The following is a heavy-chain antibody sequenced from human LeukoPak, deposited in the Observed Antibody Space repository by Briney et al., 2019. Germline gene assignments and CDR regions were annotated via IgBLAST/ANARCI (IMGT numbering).Heavy chain of an antibody. CDR1: GLTFDEYA. Sequence: GGSLRLSCAASGLTFDEYAMHWVRQAPGKGLEWVSGISWNDGTIGYADSVKGRFTSSRDNAKNSLFVQMNSLRAEDTAFYYCVSSRRYYGTFDYWGQGTLATVSS. V-gene: IGHV3-9*01. CDR2: ISWNDGTI. CDR3: VSSRRYYGTFDY. J-gene: IGHJ4*02. D-gene: IGHD1-26*01.